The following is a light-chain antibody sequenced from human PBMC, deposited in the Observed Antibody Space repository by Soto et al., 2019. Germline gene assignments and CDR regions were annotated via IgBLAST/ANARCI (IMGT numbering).Light chain of an antibody. J-gene: IGKJ1*01. CDR2: DAS. Sequence: EILMTQSPATLSVSPGERATLSCWASQTVGSNLAWYQQKPGQSPRLLIYDASTRGTGVPGRFTGSGYGTEFTLTISSLQSEDFAVYYCQQYGSSPRTFGQGTKVEIK. CDR3: QQYGSSPRT. V-gene: IGKV3D-15*01. CDR1: QTVGSN.